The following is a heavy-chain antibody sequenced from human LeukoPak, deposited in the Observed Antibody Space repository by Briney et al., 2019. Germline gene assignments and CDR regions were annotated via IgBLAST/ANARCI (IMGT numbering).Heavy chain of an antibody. CDR2: IYYSGST. D-gene: IGHD3-10*01. V-gene: IGHV4-59*01. CDR3: ARESSTHYYGSGYVGWYYFDY. CDR1: GGSISSYY. Sequence: SGTLSLTCTVSGGSISSYYWSWIRQPPGKGLEWIGYIYYSGSTNYNPSLKSRVTISVDTSKNQFSLKLSSVTAADTAVYYCARESSTHYYGSGYVGWYYFDYWGQGTLVTVSS. J-gene: IGHJ4*02.